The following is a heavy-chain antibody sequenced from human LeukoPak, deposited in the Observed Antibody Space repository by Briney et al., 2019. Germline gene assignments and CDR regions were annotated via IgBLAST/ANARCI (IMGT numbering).Heavy chain of an antibody. CDR3: ARNGYNFGFDY. V-gene: IGHV4-59*01. CDR1: GFTFSTYA. CDR2: VSYSGNT. D-gene: IGHD5-24*01. Sequence: LSCAASGFTFSTYAMTWVRQATGKGLEWVGYVSYSGNTDYNPSLKSRVTLSLDMSKNQFSLKLSSVTAADTAVYYCARNGYNFGFDYWGQGTLVTVSS. J-gene: IGHJ4*02.